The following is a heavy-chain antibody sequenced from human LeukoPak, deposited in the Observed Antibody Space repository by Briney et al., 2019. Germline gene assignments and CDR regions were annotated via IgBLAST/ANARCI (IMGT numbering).Heavy chain of an antibody. CDR3: ARQGGGSSSEYDY. J-gene: IGHJ4*02. CDR1: GYSFTGYW. CDR2: IYPGDSDT. Sequence: TLGESLKISCKGSGYSFTGYWIGWVRQMPGKGLGWMGIIYPGDSDTRYSPSFQGQVTISADKSISTAYLQWSSLKASDTAMYYCARQGGGSSSEYDYWGQGTLVTVSS. D-gene: IGHD6-13*01. V-gene: IGHV5-51*01.